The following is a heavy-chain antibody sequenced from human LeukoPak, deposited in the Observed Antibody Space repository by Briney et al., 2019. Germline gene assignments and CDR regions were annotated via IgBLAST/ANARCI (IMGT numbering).Heavy chain of an antibody. CDR3: ARDSSSIVVVPAANHYGDLYYYYYMDV. J-gene: IGHJ6*03. Sequence: ASVKVSCKASGYTFTSYYMHWVRQAPGQGLEWMGIINPSGGSTSYAQKFQGRVTITADESTSTAYMELSSLRSEDTAVYYCARDSSSIVVVPAANHYGDLYYYYYMDVWGKGTTVTVSS. CDR1: GYTFTSYY. CDR2: INPSGGST. D-gene: IGHD2-2*01. V-gene: IGHV1-46*01.